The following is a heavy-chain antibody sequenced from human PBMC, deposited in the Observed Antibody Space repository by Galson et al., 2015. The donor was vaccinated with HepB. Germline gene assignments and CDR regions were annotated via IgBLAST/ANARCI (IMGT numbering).Heavy chain of an antibody. V-gene: IGHV3-53*01. D-gene: IGHD2-2*01. CDR3: AREDQEAYYYYVDV. J-gene: IGHJ6*03. CDR2: IDSGGST. Sequence: SLRLSCAASGFTVSSNYMNWVRQGPGKGLEWVAVIDSGGSTYYADSVKGRFTISRDNSKNTLYLQMNSLRAEDTAVYYCAREDQEAYYYYVDVWGKGTTVTVSS. CDR1: GFTVSSNY.